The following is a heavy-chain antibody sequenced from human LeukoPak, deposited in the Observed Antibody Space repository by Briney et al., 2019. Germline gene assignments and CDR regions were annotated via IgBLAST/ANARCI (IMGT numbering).Heavy chain of an antibody. V-gene: IGHV3-53*05. Sequence: GGSLRLSCAASGFTVSSNYMSWVRQAPGKGLEWVSVIYSGGSTYYADSVKGRFTISRDNSKNTLYLQMNSLRAEDTAVYYCARDLSLPRSGIYFDYWGQGTLVTVSS. CDR3: ARDLSLPRSGIYFDY. J-gene: IGHJ4*02. CDR1: GFTVSSNY. D-gene: IGHD2-15*01. CDR2: IYSGGST.